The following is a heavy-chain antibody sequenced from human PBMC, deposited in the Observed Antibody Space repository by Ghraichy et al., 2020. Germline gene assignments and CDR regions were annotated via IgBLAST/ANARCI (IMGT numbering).Heavy chain of an antibody. CDR3: ARGASAVAGSFVYFDL. CDR2: ISYDGSNK. Sequence: GGSLRLSCAASGFTFSSYAMHWVRQAPGKGLEWVAVISYDGSNKYYADSVKGRFTISRDNSKNTLYLQMNSLRAEDTAVYYCARGASAVAGSFVYFDLWGRGTLVTVSS. J-gene: IGHJ2*01. D-gene: IGHD6-19*01. CDR1: GFTFSSYA. V-gene: IGHV3-30-3*01.